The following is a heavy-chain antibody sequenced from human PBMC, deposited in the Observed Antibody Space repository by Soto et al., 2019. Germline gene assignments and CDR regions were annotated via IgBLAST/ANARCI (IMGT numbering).Heavy chain of an antibody. CDR3: ARQRRGGYWFDL. V-gene: IGHV4-30-4*01. CDR2: IYYTETT. Sequence: PSETLSLTCAVSGVSVTNGDYYWTWMRQSPGKGLEWIGNIYYTETTNYNPSLNSRLSISIDTSRNQFSLQLTSVTAADTAIYYCARQRRGGYWFDLWGQGTLVT. J-gene: IGHJ5*02. CDR1: GVSVTNGDYY.